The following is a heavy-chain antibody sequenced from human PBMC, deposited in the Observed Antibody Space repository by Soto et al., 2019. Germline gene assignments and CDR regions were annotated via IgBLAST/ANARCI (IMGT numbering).Heavy chain of an antibody. CDR2: IYYSGST. D-gene: IGHD3-10*01. V-gene: IGHV4-39*01. Sequence: QLQLQESGPGLVKPSETLSLTCTVSGGSISSSSYYWGWIRQPPGKGLEWIGSIYYSGSTYYNPSLKSRVTISVDTSKNQFSLKLSSVTAADTAVYYCARQIFPLSLWFGELLYGWFDPWGQGTLVTVSS. CDR3: ARQIFPLSLWFGELLYGWFDP. CDR1: GGSISSSSYY. J-gene: IGHJ5*02.